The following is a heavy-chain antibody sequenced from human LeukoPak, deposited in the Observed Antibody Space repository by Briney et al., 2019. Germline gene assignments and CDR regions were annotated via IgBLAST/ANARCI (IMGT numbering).Heavy chain of an antibody. J-gene: IGHJ6*02. V-gene: IGHV3-30-3*01. CDR1: GFTFSSYA. D-gene: IGHD3-3*01. CDR2: ISYDGSNK. Sequence: GGSLRLSCAASGFTFSSYAMHWVRQAPGKGLEWVAVISYDGSNKYYADSVKGRFTISRDNSKNSLYLQMNSLRAEDTAVYYCARDDDHVLRFLEWLAGMDVWGQGTTVTVSS. CDR3: ARDDDHVLRFLEWLAGMDV.